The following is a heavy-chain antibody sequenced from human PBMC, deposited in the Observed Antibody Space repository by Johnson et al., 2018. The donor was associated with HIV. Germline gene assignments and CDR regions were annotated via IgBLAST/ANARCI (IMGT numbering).Heavy chain of an antibody. CDR3: VTLVVAPPFDI. Sequence: LVESGGGVVQPGRSLRLSCAASGFTFSTYGMHWVRQAPGKGLEWVAVMWYDGSNKYYADSVKGRFTISRDNSKNTLYLQMNSLRAEDTAVYYCVTLVVAPPFDIWGQGTMVTVSS. V-gene: IGHV3-33*01. CDR1: GFTFSTYG. CDR2: MWYDGSNK. J-gene: IGHJ3*02. D-gene: IGHD2-15*01.